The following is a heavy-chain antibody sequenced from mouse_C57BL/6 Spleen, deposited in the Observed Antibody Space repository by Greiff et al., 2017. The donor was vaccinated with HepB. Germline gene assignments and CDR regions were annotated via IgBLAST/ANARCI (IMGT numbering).Heavy chain of an antibody. V-gene: IGHV1-15*01. CDR3: TRGDY. CDR2: IDPETGGT. CDR1: GYTFTDYE. J-gene: IGHJ2*01. Sequence: VKVVESGAELVRPGASVTLSCKASGYTFTDYEMHWVKQTPVHGLEWIGAIDPETGGTAYNQKFKGKAILTADKSSSTAYMELRSLTSEDSAVYYCTRGDYWGQGTTLTVSS.